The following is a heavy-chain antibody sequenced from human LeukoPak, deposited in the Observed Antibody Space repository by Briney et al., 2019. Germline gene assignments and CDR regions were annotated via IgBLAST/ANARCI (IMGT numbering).Heavy chain of an antibody. D-gene: IGHD3-22*01. CDR1: GGSFSGYY. CDR3: ARVQYYYDSSGYIDY. V-gene: IGHV4-34*01. Sequence: PSETLSLTCAVYGGSFSGYYWSWIRQPPGKGPEWIGEINHSGSTNYNPSLKSRVTISVDTSKNQFSLKLSSVTAADTAVYYCARVQYYYDSSGYIDYWGQGTLVTVSS. J-gene: IGHJ4*02. CDR2: INHSGST.